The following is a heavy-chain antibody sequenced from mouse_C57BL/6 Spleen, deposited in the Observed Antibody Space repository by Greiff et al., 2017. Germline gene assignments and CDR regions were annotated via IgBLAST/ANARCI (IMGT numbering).Heavy chain of an antibody. V-gene: IGHV1-81*01. J-gene: IGHJ2*01. CDR3: ARSEDYYCPLDY. CDR1: GYTFTSYG. D-gene: IGHD1-1*01. Sequence: QVQLQQSGAELARPGASVKLSCKASGYTFTSYGISWVKQRTGQGLEWIGEIYPRSGNTYYNEKFKGKATLTADKSSSTAYMELRSLTSEDSAVYFCARSEDYYCPLDYWGQGTTLTVSS. CDR2: IYPRSGNT.